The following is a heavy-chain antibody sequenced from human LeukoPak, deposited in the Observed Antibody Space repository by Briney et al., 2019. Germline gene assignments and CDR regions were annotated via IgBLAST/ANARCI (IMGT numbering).Heavy chain of an antibody. V-gene: IGHV3-21*01. CDR2: ISSSSSYI. J-gene: IGHJ5*02. CDR1: GFTFSSHS. Sequence: GGSLRLSCAASGFTFSSHSMNWVRQAPGKGLEWVSSISSSSSYIYYADSVKGRFTISRDNAKNSLYLQTNSLRAEDTAVYYCARDSSWYGVDWFDPWGQGTLVTVSS. D-gene: IGHD6-13*01. CDR3: ARDSSWYGVDWFDP.